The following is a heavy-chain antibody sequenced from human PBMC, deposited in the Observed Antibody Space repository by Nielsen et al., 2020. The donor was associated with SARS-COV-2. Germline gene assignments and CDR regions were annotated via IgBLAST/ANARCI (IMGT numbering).Heavy chain of an antibody. V-gene: IGHV3-7*01. CDR1: GFTFSSFW. CDR3: ARDGAVTMPSFFDY. D-gene: IGHD4-17*01. J-gene: IGHJ4*02. CDR2: IKQDGRDK. Sequence: GESLKISCAASGFTFSSFWMNWVRQAPGKGLEWVANIKQDGRDKYYADSVKGRFTISRDNAKNSLYLQMNSLRAEDTAVYYCARDGAVTMPSFFDYWGQGTLVTVSS.